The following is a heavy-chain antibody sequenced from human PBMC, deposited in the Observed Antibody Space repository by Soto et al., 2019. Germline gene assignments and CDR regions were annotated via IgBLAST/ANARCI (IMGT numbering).Heavy chain of an antibody. J-gene: IGHJ6*04. D-gene: IGHD3-22*01. CDR3: ARDYYYDSSGHPGAYYYCMHV. CDR1: GVSMSSYY. V-gene: IGHV4-59*01. Sequence: SETLSLTCTVSGVSMSSYYWSWIRQPPGKGLEWIGYINYSGSTNYNPSLKSRVTISVDRSKNQISLKLTSVTAADTAAYYCARDYYYDSSGHPGAYYYCMHVWHKGTTVTFAT. CDR2: INYSGST.